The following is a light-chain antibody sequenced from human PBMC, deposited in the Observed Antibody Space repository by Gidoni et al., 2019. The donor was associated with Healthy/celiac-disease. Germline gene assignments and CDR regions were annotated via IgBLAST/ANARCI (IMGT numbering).Light chain of an antibody. CDR2: DAS. CDR1: QSVSSY. Sequence: EIVLTQSPATLSLSPGERATLSCRASQSVSSYLAWYQQKPGQAPRLLIYDASNRATGIPARFSGSGSGTDFTLTISSLEPEDFAVYYCQQRSNWLEDTFXPXTKVDIK. CDR3: QQRSNWLEDT. J-gene: IGKJ3*01. V-gene: IGKV3-11*01.